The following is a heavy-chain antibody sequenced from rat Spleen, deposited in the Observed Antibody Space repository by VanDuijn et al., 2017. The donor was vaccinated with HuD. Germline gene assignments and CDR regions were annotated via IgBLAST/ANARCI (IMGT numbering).Heavy chain of an antibody. CDR2: IIYDGSST. D-gene: IGHD1-1*01. J-gene: IGHJ2*01. Sequence: EVQLVESGGGLVQPGRSLKFSCAASGFTFSDYAMAWVRQAPKKGLEWVATIIYDGSSTYYRDSVKGRFTISRDNAKSTLYLQMDSLRSEDTATYYCARRSYYRDYFDYWGQGVMVTVSS. V-gene: IGHV5-17*01. CDR1: GFTFSDYA. CDR3: ARRSYYRDYFDY.